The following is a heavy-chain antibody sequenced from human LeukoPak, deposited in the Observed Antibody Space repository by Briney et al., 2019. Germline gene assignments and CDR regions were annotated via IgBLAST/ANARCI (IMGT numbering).Heavy chain of an antibody. J-gene: IGHJ4*02. V-gene: IGHV4-59*01. CDR2: IYYSGTT. CDR3: ARGVYIAAAQYGY. Sequence: PSETLSLTCTVSGGSIGTYSWNWIRQPPGKGLEWIGYIYYSGTTNYDPSHKSRVTISVDTSKNQFSLKLSSVTAADTAVYYCARGVYIAAAQYGYWGQGTLVTVSS. D-gene: IGHD6-13*01. CDR1: GGSIGTYS.